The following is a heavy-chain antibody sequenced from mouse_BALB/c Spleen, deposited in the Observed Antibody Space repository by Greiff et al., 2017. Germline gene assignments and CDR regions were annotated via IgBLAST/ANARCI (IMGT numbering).Heavy chain of an antibody. Sequence: EVMLVESGGGLVKPGGSLKLSCAASGFTFRSYAMSWVRQTPEKRLEWVATISSGGSYTYYPDSVKGRFTISRDNAKNTLYLQMSSLRSEDTAMYYCAITDDYGSSYGAMDYWGQGTSVTVSS. D-gene: IGHD1-1*01. CDR2: ISSGGSYT. J-gene: IGHJ4*01. CDR3: AITDDYGSSYGAMDY. V-gene: IGHV5-9-1*01. CDR1: GFTFRSYA.